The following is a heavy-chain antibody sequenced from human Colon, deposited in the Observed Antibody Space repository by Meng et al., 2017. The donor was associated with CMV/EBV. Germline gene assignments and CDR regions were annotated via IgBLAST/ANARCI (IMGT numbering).Heavy chain of an antibody. Sequence: GESLKISCAASGFTFSSYAMTWVRQAPGKGLEWVSVISDTGDSTIYADSVKGRFTISRDNSKNTLYLQMNSLRADDTAVYYCAKSRGAGPSALNYSGQGTLVTVSS. J-gene: IGHJ4*02. CDR3: AKSRGAGPSALNY. CDR1: GFTFSSYA. D-gene: IGHD2-2*01. CDR2: ISDTGDST. V-gene: IGHV3-23*01.